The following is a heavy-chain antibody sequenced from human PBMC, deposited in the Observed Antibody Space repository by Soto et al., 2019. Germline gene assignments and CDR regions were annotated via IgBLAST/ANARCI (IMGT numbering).Heavy chain of an antibody. J-gene: IGHJ3*02. CDR2: IKYSGTT. CDR3: ARHGITGSYYDAFDI. Sequence: SDTLSLTCTFPGYSIRRNRCHWGRIRQPPGKGLEWIASIKYSGTTFYNPSLKSRVTLSVDTSKNQFALKLSSVTAAETAVYYCARHGITGSYYDAFDIWGQGTMVT. D-gene: IGHD1-26*01. CDR1: GYSIRRNRCH. V-gene: IGHV4-39*01.